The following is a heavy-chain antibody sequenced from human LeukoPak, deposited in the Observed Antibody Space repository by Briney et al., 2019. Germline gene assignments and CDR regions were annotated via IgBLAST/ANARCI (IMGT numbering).Heavy chain of an antibody. J-gene: IGHJ4*02. Sequence: GGSLRLSCAASGFPFSRYSMNWVRQAPGEGPEWVSSITSSSSNKDYVDSVKGRFTVSRDNAKNSLYLQMDSLRVEDTAVYYCARGGAARPDYWGQGTLVTVSS. V-gene: IGHV3-21*01. D-gene: IGHD6-6*01. CDR1: GFPFSRYS. CDR3: ARGGAARPDY. CDR2: ITSSSSNK.